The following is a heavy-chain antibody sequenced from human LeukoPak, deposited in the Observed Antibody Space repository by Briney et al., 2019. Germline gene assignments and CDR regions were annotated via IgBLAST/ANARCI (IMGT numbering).Heavy chain of an antibody. D-gene: IGHD3-10*01. CDR1: GGSISSYY. V-gene: IGHV4-4*07. CDR2: IYTSGST. Sequence: SETLSLTCTVSGGSISSYYWSWVRQPAGKGLEWIGRIYTSGSTNYNPSLKSRVTMSVDTSKNQFSLKLSSVTAADTAVYYCARAGASYGSGSYVDIWGQGTMVTVSS. CDR3: ARAGASYGSGSYVDI. J-gene: IGHJ3*02.